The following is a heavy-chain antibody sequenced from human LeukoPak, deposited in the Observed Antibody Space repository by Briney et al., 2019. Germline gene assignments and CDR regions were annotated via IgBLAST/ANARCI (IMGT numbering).Heavy chain of an antibody. Sequence: GGSLRLSCAVSGFTFSGFWMSWSRQAPGKGLEWVASINSDGSEGYYADVVKGRFSISRDNSRNTLFLQLNGLRPEDTAIYYCAREGASGWYPYWGQGTLVTVSS. CDR3: AREGASGWYPY. CDR1: GFTFSGFW. J-gene: IGHJ4*02. V-gene: IGHV3-7*01. CDR2: INSDGSEG. D-gene: IGHD6-19*01.